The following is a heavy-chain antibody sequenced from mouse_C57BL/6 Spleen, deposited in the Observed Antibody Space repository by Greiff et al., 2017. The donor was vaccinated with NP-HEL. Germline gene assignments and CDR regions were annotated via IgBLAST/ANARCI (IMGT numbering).Heavy chain of an antibody. D-gene: IGHD1-1*01. CDR3: ARRRGYYYGSSPWFAY. CDR2: IYPGDGDT. Sequence: LQESGAELVKPGASVKISCKASGYAFSSYWMNWVKQRSGKGLEWIGQIYPGDGDTNYNGKFKGKATLTADKSSSTAYMQLSSLTSEDSAVYFCARRRGYYYGSSPWFAYWGQGTLVTVSA. CDR1: GYAFSSYW. J-gene: IGHJ3*01. V-gene: IGHV1-80*01.